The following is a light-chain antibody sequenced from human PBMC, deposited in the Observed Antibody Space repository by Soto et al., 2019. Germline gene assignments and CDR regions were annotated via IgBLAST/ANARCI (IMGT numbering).Light chain of an antibody. CDR3: QQYNNWARISPFT. CDR2: GAS. Sequence: EIVMTQSPATLSVSPGERATLSCRASQSVSSNLAWYQQKPGQAPRLLIYGASTRATGIPARFSGSGSGTEVTLTISRLQSEDFAVYYWQQYNNWARISPFTFGPGTKVDIK. V-gene: IGKV3-15*01. J-gene: IGKJ3*01. CDR1: QSVSSN.